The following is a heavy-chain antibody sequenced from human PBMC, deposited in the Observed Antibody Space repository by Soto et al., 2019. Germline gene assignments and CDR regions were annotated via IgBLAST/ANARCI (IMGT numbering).Heavy chain of an antibody. D-gene: IGHD3-3*02. CDR1: GGTFSSYA. Sequence: SVKVSCKASGGTFSSYAISWVRQAPGQGLEWMGGIIPIFGTANYAQKFQGRVTITADEFTSTAYMELSSLRSEDTGVYYCARINLAVHGYYYGMDVWGQGTTVTVPS. CDR2: IIPIFGTA. J-gene: IGHJ6*02. CDR3: ARINLAVHGYYYGMDV. V-gene: IGHV1-69*13.